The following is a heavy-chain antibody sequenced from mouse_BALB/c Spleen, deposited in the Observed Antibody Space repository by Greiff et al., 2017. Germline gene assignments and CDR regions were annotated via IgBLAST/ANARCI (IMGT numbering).Heavy chain of an antibody. D-gene: IGHD2-14*01. Sequence: VQLKESGGGLVQPGGSRKLSCAASGFTFSSFGMHWVRQAPEKGLEWVAYISSGSSTIYYADTVKGRFTISRDNPKNTLFLQMNSLRSEDAAMYDCARNRYDAWFAYWGQGTLVTVSA. J-gene: IGHJ3*01. CDR1: GFTFSSFG. CDR2: ISSGSSTI. V-gene: IGHV5-17*02. CDR3: ARNRYDAWFAY.